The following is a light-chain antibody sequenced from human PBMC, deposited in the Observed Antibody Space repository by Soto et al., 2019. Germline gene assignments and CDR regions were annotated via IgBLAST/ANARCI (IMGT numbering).Light chain of an antibody. CDR3: QTWGTGIHVV. CDR1: SGHSSDA. V-gene: IGLV4-69*01. CDR2: VNSDGSH. J-gene: IGLJ2*01. Sequence: QPVLTQSPSASASLGASVKLTCTLSSGHSSDAIAWHQQQPEKGPRYLMKVNSDGSHSKGDGIPDRFSGSRSGAERYLTISSLQSEDEADYYCQTWGTGIHVVFGGGTKVTVL.